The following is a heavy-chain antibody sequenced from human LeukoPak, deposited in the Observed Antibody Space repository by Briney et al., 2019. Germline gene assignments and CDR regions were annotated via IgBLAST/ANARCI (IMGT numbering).Heavy chain of an antibody. CDR3: ARDNSGSYDY. V-gene: IGHV3-33*01. CDR2: IWYDGSNK. D-gene: IGHD1-26*01. J-gene: IGHJ4*02. CDR1: GFTFSSYG. Sequence: GGSLILFCAASGFTFSSYGMHWVRQAPGKGLEWVAVIWYDGSNKYYADSVKGRFTISRDNSKNTLYLQMNSLRAEDTAVYYCARDNSGSYDYWGQGTLVTVSS.